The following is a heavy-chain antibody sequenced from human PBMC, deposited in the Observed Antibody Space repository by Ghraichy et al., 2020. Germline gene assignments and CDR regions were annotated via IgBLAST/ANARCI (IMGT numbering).Heavy chain of an antibody. J-gene: IGHJ6*02. D-gene: IGHD2-15*01. V-gene: IGHV3-23*01. CDR3: AKLSVVAPHYYYYGMDV. CDR1: GFTFSSYA. CDR2: ISGSGGST. Sequence: GESLNISCAASGFTFSSYAMSWVRQAPGKGLEWVSAISGSGGSTYYADSVKGRFTISRDNSKNTLYLQMNSLRAEDTAVYYCAKLSVVAPHYYYYGMDVWGQGTTVTVSS.